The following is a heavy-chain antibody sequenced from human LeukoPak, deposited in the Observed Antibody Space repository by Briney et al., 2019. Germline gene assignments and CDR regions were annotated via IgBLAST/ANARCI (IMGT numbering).Heavy chain of an antibody. Sequence: GGSLRLSCAASGSTFSTYWMHWVRQAPGKGLVWVSRINSDGSSTTYADSVKGRFTISRDNAKNTLYLQMNSLRAEDTAVYYCVRSYDSSGYFSYWYYGMDVWGQGTTVTVSS. CDR1: GSTFSTYW. D-gene: IGHD3-22*01. J-gene: IGHJ6*02. CDR3: VRSYDSSGYFSYWYYGMDV. CDR2: INSDGSST. V-gene: IGHV3-74*01.